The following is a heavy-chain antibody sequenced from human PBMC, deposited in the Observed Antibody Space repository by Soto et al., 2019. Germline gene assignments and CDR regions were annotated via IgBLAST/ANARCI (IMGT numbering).Heavy chain of an antibody. CDR2: INHSGST. CDR1: GGCFSGYY. CDR3: ARGDLDSGYDFGALDV. J-gene: IGHJ6*04. V-gene: IGHV4-34*01. D-gene: IGHD5-12*01. Sequence: SETLSLTCAVDGGCFSGYYWSWIRQPPGKGLEWIGEINHSGSTNYNPSLKSRVTISVDTSKNQFSLKLSSVTAADTAVYYCARGDLDSGYDFGALDVWGKGTTVTVSS.